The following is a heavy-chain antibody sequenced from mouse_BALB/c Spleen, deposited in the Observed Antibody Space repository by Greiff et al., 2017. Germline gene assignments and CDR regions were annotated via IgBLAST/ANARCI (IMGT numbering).Heavy chain of an antibody. D-gene: IGHD2-4*01. V-gene: IGHV1-7*01. J-gene: IGHJ3*01. Sequence: VQLQQSGAELAKPGASVKMSCKASGYTFTSYWMHWVKQRPGQGLEWIGYINPSTGYTEYNQKFKDKATLTADKSSSTAYMQLSSLTSEDSAVYYCATYDYDEGIAYWGQGTLVTVSA. CDR3: ATYDYDEGIAY. CDR2: INPSTGYT. CDR1: GYTFTSYW.